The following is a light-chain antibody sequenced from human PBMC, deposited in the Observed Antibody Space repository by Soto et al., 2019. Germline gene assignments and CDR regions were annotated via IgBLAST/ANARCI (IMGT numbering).Light chain of an antibody. Sequence: DVEMTQSPSSVAASVGDRVTITCRASQNIGNWLAWYQQKPGKVTQLLIYAATSLQSGVPSRFSGSRSGPIFTLTISNLQPEDSAAYYCQQANIFPFTFGGGTKVEIK. CDR3: QQANIFPFT. CDR2: AAT. V-gene: IGKV1-12*02. CDR1: QNIGNW. J-gene: IGKJ4*01.